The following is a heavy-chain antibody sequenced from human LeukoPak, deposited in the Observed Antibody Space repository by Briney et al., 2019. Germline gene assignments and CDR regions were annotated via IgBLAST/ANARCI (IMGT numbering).Heavy chain of an antibody. CDR1: GYSISSGYY. D-gene: IGHD5-18*01. Sequence: SETLSLTCTVSGYSISSGYYWGWIRQPPGKGLEWIGSIYHSGSTYYNPSLKSRVTISVDTSKNQFSLKLSSVTAADTAVYYCARDGGYSYGYYYYMDVWGKGTTVTVSS. V-gene: IGHV4-38-2*02. J-gene: IGHJ6*03. CDR3: ARDGGYSYGYYYYMDV. CDR2: IYHSGST.